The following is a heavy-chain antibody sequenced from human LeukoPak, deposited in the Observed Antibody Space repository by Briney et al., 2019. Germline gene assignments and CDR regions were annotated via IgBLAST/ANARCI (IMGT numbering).Heavy chain of an antibody. Sequence: GASVKVSCKASGYTFTGYSMHWVRQAPGQGLEWLGWINPNSGDTNYTQKFQGRVTMTRDTSISTAYMELSRLRSDDTALYYCARGSPWFITPPVSPPEDFFDYWGQGTLVTVSS. D-gene: IGHD3-22*01. V-gene: IGHV1-2*02. CDR1: GYTFTGYS. J-gene: IGHJ4*02. CDR2: INPNSGDT. CDR3: ARGSPWFITPPVSPPEDFFDY.